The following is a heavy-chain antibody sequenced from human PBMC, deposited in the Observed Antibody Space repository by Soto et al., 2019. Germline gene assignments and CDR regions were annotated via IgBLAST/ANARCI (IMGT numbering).Heavy chain of an antibody. D-gene: IGHD1-1*01. V-gene: IGHV3-30-3*01. CDR1: GFTFSSYA. Sequence: QVQLVESGGGVVQPGRSLRLSCAASGFTFSSYAIHWVRQAPGKGLKWVAVISYDGSNKYYADSVKGRFTISRDNSKNTLYLQMNSLRAEDTAVYYCARDRLRYNWNDFPYYYYGMDVWGQGTPVTVSS. J-gene: IGHJ6*02. CDR2: ISYDGSNK. CDR3: ARDRLRYNWNDFPYYYYGMDV.